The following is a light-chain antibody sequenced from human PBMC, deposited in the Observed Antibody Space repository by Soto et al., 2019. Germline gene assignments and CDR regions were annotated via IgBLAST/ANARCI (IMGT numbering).Light chain of an antibody. Sequence: DIVLTQSPGTLSLSPGESATLSCRASQSVTSTYLGWYQQKPGQAPRLLIYDASSRATGIPDRFSGSGSGTDFTRTISRLEPEDFAVYYCQQYGSIPWTFGQGTKVDI. J-gene: IGKJ1*01. CDR3: QQYGSIPWT. CDR1: QSVTSTY. CDR2: DAS. V-gene: IGKV3-20*01.